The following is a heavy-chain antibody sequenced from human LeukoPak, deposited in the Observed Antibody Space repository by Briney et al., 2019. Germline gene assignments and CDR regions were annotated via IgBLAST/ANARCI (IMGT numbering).Heavy chain of an antibody. Sequence: GGSLRLSCAASGFTFSSYSMNWVRQAPGKGLEWVSYISSSSSTIYYADSVKGRFTISRDNAKNSLYLQMNSLRAEDTAVYYCARDGPATVYLIAVAGTPDYWGQGTLVTVSS. CDR3: ARDGPATVYLIAVAGTPDY. D-gene: IGHD6-19*01. CDR1: GFTFSSYS. CDR2: ISSSSSTI. V-gene: IGHV3-48*01. J-gene: IGHJ4*02.